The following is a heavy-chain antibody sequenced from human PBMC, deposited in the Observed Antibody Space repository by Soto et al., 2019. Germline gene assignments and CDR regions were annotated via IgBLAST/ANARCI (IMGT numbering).Heavy chain of an antibody. CDR1: GFAFNSYG. CDR2: IWYDGSNK. V-gene: IGHV3-33*01. J-gene: IGHJ4*02. CDR3: VRDGAGKFDY. Sequence: QVQLVESGGGVVQPGRSLRLSCAASGFAFNSYGMHWVRQAPGKGLEWVAVIWYDGSNKKYADSVKGRFTISRDNSKNALYLQMNSLRVEDTAVYYWVRDGAGKFDYWGQGTLVTVSS. D-gene: IGHD3-10*01.